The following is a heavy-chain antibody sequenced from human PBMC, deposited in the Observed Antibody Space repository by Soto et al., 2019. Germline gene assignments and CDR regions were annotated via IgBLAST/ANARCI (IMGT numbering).Heavy chain of an antibody. CDR2: IIPIFGTA. CDR3: AKNPENYYYGMHV. J-gene: IGHJ6*02. V-gene: IGHV1-69*12. Sequence: QVQLVQSGAEVKKPGSSVKVSCKASGGTFSSYAISWVRQAPGQGLEWMGGIIPIFGTADYAQKFQGRVTITADESTSTAYVELNSLRSEDTAVYYCAKNPENYYYGMHVWGQGTTVTVSS. CDR1: GGTFSSYA.